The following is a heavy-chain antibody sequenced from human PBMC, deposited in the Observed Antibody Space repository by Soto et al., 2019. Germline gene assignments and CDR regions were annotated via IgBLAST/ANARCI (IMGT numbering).Heavy chain of an antibody. Sequence: QVQLVESGGGVVQPGRSLRLSCAASGFTFSSYGMHWVRQAPGKGLEWVAVIWYDGSNKYHADSVKGRFTISRDNSKNTLYLLMNSPRAEDTAVYYCSRDCAGYSSGWYQRGGFDYWGQGTLVTVSS. CDR2: IWYDGSNK. V-gene: IGHV3-33*01. CDR3: SRDCAGYSSGWYQRGGFDY. D-gene: IGHD6-19*01. CDR1: GFTFSSYG. J-gene: IGHJ4*02.